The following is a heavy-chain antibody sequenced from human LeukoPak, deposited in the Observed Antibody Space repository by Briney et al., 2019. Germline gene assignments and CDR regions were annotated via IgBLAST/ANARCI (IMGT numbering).Heavy chain of an antibody. Sequence: GGSLRLSCAASGFTFSSYSMIWVRQAPGKGLEWVSYISSSSGTIYYADSVKGRFTISRDNTKNSLYLQMNSLRDEDTAVYYCARDLSGSYAFYICGQGTIGTVSS. CDR2: ISSSSGTI. CDR3: ARDLSGSYAFYI. CDR1: GFTFSSYS. D-gene: IGHD3-10*01. V-gene: IGHV3-48*02. J-gene: IGHJ3*02.